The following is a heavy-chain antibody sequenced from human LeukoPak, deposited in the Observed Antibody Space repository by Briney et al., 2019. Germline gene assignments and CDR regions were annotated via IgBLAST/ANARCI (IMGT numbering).Heavy chain of an antibody. J-gene: IGHJ4*02. V-gene: IGHV3-53*01. CDR2: IYSGGST. D-gene: IGHD2-15*01. CDR3: ARRAGSYSHSYDY. Sequence: GGSLRLSCAASELTLSSNYMSWIRQAPGRGLEWVSFIYSGGSTYYADSVRGRFIISKDNSKNTLYLQMNSLRAEDTAVYYCARRAGSYSHSYDYWGQGTLVTVSS. CDR1: ELTLSSNY.